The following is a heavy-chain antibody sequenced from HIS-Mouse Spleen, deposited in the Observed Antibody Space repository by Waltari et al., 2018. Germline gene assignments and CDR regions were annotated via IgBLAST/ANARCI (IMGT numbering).Heavy chain of an antibody. CDR3: ARDPGYSSSSNAFDI. D-gene: IGHD6-6*01. Sequence: QVQLQESGPGLVKPSETLSLTCTVSGYSISSGYYWGWIRQPPGKGLEWIGGIYHSGSTYYNPSLKSRVTISVDTSKNPFSLKLSSVTAADTAVYYCARDPGYSSSSNAFDIWGQGTMVTVSS. J-gene: IGHJ3*02. CDR2: IYHSGST. CDR1: GYSISSGYY. V-gene: IGHV4-38-2*02.